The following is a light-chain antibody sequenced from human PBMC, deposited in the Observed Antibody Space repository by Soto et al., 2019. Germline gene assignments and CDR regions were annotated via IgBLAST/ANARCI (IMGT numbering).Light chain of an antibody. CDR3: SSYTSSSLVV. Sequence: QSALTQPASVSGSPGQSITISCTGTSSDVGGYNYVSWYQQHPGKAPKLMIXXXXXXXXXXXXXXSGSKSGNTASLTISGXXXXXXXXXYCSSYTSSSLVVFGGGTQLTVL. CDR1: SSDVGGYNY. V-gene: IGLV2-14*01. CDR2: XXX. J-gene: IGLJ2*01.